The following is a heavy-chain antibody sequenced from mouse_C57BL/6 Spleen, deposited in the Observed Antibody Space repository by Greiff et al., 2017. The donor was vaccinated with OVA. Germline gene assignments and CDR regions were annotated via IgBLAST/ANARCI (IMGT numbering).Heavy chain of an antibody. CDR3: ARDYSNYSYYAMDY. J-gene: IGHJ4*01. CDR2: IDPNSGGT. V-gene: IGHV1-72*01. D-gene: IGHD2-5*01. CDR1: GYTFTSYW. Sequence: QVQLKQSGAELVKPGASVKLSCKASGYTFTSYWMHWVKQRPGRGLEWIGRIDPNSGGTKYNEKFKSKATLTVDKPSSTAYMQLSSLTSEDSAVYYCARDYSNYSYYAMDYWGQGTSVTVSS.